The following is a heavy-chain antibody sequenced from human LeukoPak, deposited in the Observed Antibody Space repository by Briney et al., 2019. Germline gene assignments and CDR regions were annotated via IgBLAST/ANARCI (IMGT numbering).Heavy chain of an antibody. CDR1: GFTFSSHS. J-gene: IGHJ4*02. CDR2: IGSSSSYI. D-gene: IGHD2-8*02. Sequence: PGGSLRLSCAASGFTFSSHSMNWVRQAPGKGLEWVSSIGSSSSYIYYADSVKGRFTISRDNAKNSMYLQMNSLRADDTAVYYCARDRPSRRPGLVVDFWGQGTLFTVSS. CDR3: ARDRPSRRPGLVVDF. V-gene: IGHV3-21*01.